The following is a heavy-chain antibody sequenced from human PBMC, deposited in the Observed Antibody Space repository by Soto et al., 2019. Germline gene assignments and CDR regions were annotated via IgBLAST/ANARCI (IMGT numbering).Heavy chain of an antibody. CDR2: INPNSGGT. V-gene: IGHV1-2*02. D-gene: IGHD2-2*01. CDR3: ARGRGVPAATTYYYYGMDV. J-gene: IGHJ6*02. CDR1: GYTFTGHY. Sequence: ASVKVSCKASGYTFTGHYMHWVRQAPGQGLEWMGWINPNSGGTNYAQKFQGRVTMTRDTSISTAYMELSRLRSDDTAVYYCARGRGVPAATTYYYYGMDVWGQGTTVTVSS.